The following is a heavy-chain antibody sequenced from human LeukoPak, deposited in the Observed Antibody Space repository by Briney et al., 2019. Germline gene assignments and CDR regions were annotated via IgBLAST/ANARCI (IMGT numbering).Heavy chain of an antibody. CDR1: GYTFTGYY. CDR2: INPNSGGT. V-gene: IGHV1-2*04. Sequence: GASVKVSCKASGYTFTGYYMHWVRQAPGQGLEWMGWINPNSGGTNYAQKFQGWVTMTRDTSISTAYMELSRLRSDDTAVYYCARGLTGYGSGSQNIWGQGTLVTVSS. CDR3: ARGLTGYGSGSQNI. D-gene: IGHD3-10*01. J-gene: IGHJ4*02.